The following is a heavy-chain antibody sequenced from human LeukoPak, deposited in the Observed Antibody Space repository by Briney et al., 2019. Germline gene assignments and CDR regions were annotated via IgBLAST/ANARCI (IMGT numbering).Heavy chain of an antibody. CDR3: ALGTVVTPLLFDY. CDR2: INPNSGGT. J-gene: IGHJ4*02. D-gene: IGHD4-23*01. Sequence: ASVKVSCKASGYTFTGYYMHWVRQAPGQGLEWMGWINPNSGGTNYAQKFQGRVTMTRDTSISTAYMELSRLRSDDTAVYHCALGTVVTPLLFDYWGQGTLVTVSS. CDR1: GYTFTGYY. V-gene: IGHV1-2*02.